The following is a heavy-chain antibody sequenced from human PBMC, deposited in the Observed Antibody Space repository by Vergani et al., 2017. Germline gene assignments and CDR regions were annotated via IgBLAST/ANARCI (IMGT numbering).Heavy chain of an antibody. V-gene: IGHV3-11*01. CDR3: ARTSGSYSHSPYVDY. D-gene: IGHD1-26*01. CDR1: GFTFSDYY. CDR2: ISSSGSTI. J-gene: IGHJ4*02. Sequence: QVQLVESGGGLVKPGGSLRLSCAASGFTFSDYYMSWIRQAPGKGLEWVSYISSSGSTIYYADSVKCRFTISRDNAKNSLYLHMNSLRAEDPAVYYCARTSGSYSHSPYVDYGGQGTLVTVSS.